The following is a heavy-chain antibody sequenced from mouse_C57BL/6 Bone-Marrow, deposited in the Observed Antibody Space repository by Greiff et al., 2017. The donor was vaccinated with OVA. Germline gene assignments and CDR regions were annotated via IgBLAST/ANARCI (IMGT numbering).Heavy chain of an antibody. CDR2: ISYDGSN. Sequence: EVQLQQSGPGLVKPSQSLSLTCSVTGYSITSGYYWNWIRQFPGNKLEWMGYISYDGSNNYNPSLKNRISITRDTSKNQFFLKLNSVTTEDTATYDCARDILWDYFDYWGQGTTLTVSS. CDR1: GYSITSGYY. V-gene: IGHV3-6*01. J-gene: IGHJ2*01. CDR3: ARDILWDYFDY.